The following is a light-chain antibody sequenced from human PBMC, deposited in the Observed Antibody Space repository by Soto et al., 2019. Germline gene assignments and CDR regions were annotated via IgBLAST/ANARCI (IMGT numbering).Light chain of an antibody. Sequence: EIVLTQSPATLSLSPGERATLSCRASQSVSSSLAWYQQKPGQAPRLLIYGASTRAADVPARFSGGGSGTEFTLTISSLQSEDFAEYHCQQYNNWPQTFGQGTKVDIK. V-gene: IGKV3-15*01. CDR2: GAS. CDR3: QQYNNWPQT. CDR1: QSVSSS. J-gene: IGKJ1*01.